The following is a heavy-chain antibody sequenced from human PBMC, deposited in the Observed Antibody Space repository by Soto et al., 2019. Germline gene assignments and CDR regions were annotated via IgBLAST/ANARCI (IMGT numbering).Heavy chain of an antibody. CDR2: INHSGST. J-gene: IGHJ4*02. V-gene: IGHV4-34*01. CDR3: ARGRRSGIFDY. Sequence: SETLSLTCAVYGGSFSGYYWSWIRQPPGKGLEWIGEINHSGSTNYNPSLKSRVTISVDTSKNQFSLKLSSVTAADTAVYYCARGRRSGIFDYWGQGTLVTVSS. CDR1: GGSFSGYY. D-gene: IGHD1-26*01.